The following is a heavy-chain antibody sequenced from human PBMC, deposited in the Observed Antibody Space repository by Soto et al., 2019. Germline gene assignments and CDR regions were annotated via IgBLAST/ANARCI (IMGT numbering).Heavy chain of an antibody. CDR1: GGSFSGYY. CDR2: INHSGST. D-gene: IGHD6-13*01. Sequence: SETLSLTCAVYGGSFSGYYCSWIRQPPGKGLEWIGEINHSGSTNYNPSLKSRVTISVDKSKNQFSLKLSSVTAADTAVYYCARDGGRDSSSCPEPNWFDPWGQGTLVTVSS. V-gene: IGHV4-34*01. J-gene: IGHJ5*02. CDR3: ARDGGRDSSSCPEPNWFDP.